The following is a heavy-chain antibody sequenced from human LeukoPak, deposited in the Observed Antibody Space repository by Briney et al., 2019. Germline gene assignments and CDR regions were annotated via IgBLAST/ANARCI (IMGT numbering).Heavy chain of an antibody. V-gene: IGHV3-11*01. CDR2: ISGSGSTI. CDR1: GFSFSDHY. J-gene: IGHJ5*02. D-gene: IGHD3-3*01. Sequence: GGSLRLFCAASGFSFSDHYMSWIRQAPGKGLEWVSYISGSGSTIFYAASVRGRFTISRNNANNSLYLQMNSLRAEDTAIYYCAREGITIFGVANSNWFDPWGQGTLVTVSS. CDR3: AREGITIFGVANSNWFDP.